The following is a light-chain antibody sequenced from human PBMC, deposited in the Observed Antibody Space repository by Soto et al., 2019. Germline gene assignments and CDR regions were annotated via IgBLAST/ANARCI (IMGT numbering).Light chain of an antibody. Sequence: EIVLTQSPGTLSLSPGETATLSCRASQTVIHNYLAWHQRKPGQTPRLLVYGASSRATGIPPRFNGSGSERDFTLTISSLEPEDSALYYCQQRSSWPLSFGGGTKVDIK. CDR3: QQRSSWPLS. CDR1: QTVIHNY. J-gene: IGKJ4*01. CDR2: GAS. V-gene: IGKV3D-20*02.